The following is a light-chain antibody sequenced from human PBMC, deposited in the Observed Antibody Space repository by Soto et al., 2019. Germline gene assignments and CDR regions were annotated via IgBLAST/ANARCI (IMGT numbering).Light chain of an antibody. Sequence: AIQMTQSPSSLSASVGDRVTITCRASQGIKNDLGWYQQIPGKAPKLLIYSASTLQTGVPSRFSGSGFGTDFTLTINSLQPEDFATYYCLQDYSYPWTFGQGTKVEIK. V-gene: IGKV1-6*01. CDR1: QGIKND. J-gene: IGKJ1*01. CDR3: LQDYSYPWT. CDR2: SAS.